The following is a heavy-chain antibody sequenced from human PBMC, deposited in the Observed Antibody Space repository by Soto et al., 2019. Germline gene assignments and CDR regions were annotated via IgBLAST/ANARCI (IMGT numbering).Heavy chain of an antibody. Sequence: QVQLQESGPGLVKPSQTLSLTCTVSGGSISSGGYYWSWLRQHPGKGLEWIGYIYYSGRTYYNPSLKSRVTIAVDTSKNQFSLKLSSVTAADTAVYYCARAPIFGVVTLYYFDYWGQGTLVTVSS. CDR1: GGSISSGGYY. J-gene: IGHJ4*02. CDR2: IYYSGRT. V-gene: IGHV4-31*03. D-gene: IGHD3-3*01. CDR3: ARAPIFGVVTLYYFDY.